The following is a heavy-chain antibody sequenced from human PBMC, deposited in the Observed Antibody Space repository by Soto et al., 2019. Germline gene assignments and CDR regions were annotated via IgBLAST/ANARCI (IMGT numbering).Heavy chain of an antibody. CDR1: GGSFSGYY. CDR3: ARGGFVWGPLLIWFDP. Sequence: SETLSLTCAVYGGSFSGYYWSWIRQPPGKGLEWIGEINHSGSTNYNPSLKSRVTISVDTSKNQFSLKLSSVTAADTAVYYCARGGFVWGPLLIWFDPWGQGTLVTVSS. D-gene: IGHD3-16*01. V-gene: IGHV4-34*01. J-gene: IGHJ5*02. CDR2: INHSGST.